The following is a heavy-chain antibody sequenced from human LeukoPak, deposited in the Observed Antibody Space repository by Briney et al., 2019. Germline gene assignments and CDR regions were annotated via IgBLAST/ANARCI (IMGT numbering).Heavy chain of an antibody. Sequence: GRSLRLSCAASGFTSSDYSMHWVRQTPGKGLEWVALIWNDGSNKYYADSVKGRFTISRDNSKNTLYLQMNSLKVEDTALYYCARDRGYSYGHPLDYWGQGTLVTVSS. V-gene: IGHV3-33*01. CDR3: ARDRGYSYGHPLDY. J-gene: IGHJ4*02. CDR1: GFTSSDYS. D-gene: IGHD5-18*01. CDR2: IWNDGSNK.